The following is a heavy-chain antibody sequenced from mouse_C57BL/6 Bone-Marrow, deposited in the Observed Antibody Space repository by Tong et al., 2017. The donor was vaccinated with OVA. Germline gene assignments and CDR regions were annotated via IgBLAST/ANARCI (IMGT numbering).Heavy chain of an antibody. CDR1: EYEFPSHD. Sequence: EVQLQESGGGLVQPGESLKLSCESNEYEFPSHDMSWVRKTPEKRLELVAAINSDGGSTYYPDTMERRFIISRDNTKKTLYRKMSSLRYEDTAWYYGASKYRYPAWFAYWGQGTLVTVSA. CDR3: ASKYRYPAWFAY. V-gene: IGHV5-2*01. J-gene: IGHJ3*01. CDR2: INSDGGST. D-gene: IGHD2-14*01.